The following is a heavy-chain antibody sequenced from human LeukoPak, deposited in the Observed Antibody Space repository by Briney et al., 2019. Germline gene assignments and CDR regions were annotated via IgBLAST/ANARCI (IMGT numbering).Heavy chain of an antibody. CDR3: ARDVVVVITTSLDAFDI. Sequence: ASVKVSCKASGGTFSSYAISWVRQAPGQGLEWMGRIIPIFGTANYAQKFQGRVTITTDESTSTAYMELSSLSSEDTAVYYCARDVVVVITTSLDAFDIWGQGTMVTVSS. CDR1: GGTFSSYA. J-gene: IGHJ3*02. D-gene: IGHD3-22*01. V-gene: IGHV1-69*05. CDR2: IIPIFGTA.